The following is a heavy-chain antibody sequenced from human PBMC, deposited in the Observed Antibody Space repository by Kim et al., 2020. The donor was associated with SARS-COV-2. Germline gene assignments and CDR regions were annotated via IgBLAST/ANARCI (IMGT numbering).Heavy chain of an antibody. CDR1: GFTFSSYA. CDR3: ARSITMIVVENPIFDY. J-gene: IGHJ4*02. V-gene: IGHV3-23*01. Sequence: GGSLRLCCAASGFTFSSYAMSWVRQAPGKGLEWVSAISGSGGSTYYADSVKGRFTISRDNSKNTLYLQMNSLRAEDTAVYYCARSITMIVVENPIFDYWGQGTLVTVSS. D-gene: IGHD3-22*01. CDR2: ISGSGGST.